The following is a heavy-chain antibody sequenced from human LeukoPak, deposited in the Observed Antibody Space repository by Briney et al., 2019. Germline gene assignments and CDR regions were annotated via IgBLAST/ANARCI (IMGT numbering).Heavy chain of an antibody. V-gene: IGHV3-66*01. D-gene: IGHD3-9*01. CDR3: ASLDNDAFDI. CDR1: GFTVRSNY. Sequence: PGGSLRLSCAASGFTVRSNYMSWVRQAPGKGLEWVSVIYSGGSTYYADSVKGRFTISRDNSKNTLYLQMNSLRAEDTAVYYCASLDNDAFDIWGQGTMVTVSS. CDR2: IYSGGST. J-gene: IGHJ3*02.